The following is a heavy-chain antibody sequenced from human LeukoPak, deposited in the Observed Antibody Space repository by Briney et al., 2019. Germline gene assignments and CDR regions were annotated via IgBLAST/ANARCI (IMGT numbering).Heavy chain of an antibody. CDR2: ISASGGNS. Sequence: PGGSLRLSCEASGFTFSDSAMSWVRQASGRGLEWVSLISASGGNSYYADSVKGRFTVSRDSSKNTLHLHGNSLRAEDTAVYYCARDIELSCWGQGTLVTVSS. V-gene: IGHV3-23*01. D-gene: IGHD1-26*01. CDR3: ARDIELSC. J-gene: IGHJ4*02. CDR1: GFTFSDSA.